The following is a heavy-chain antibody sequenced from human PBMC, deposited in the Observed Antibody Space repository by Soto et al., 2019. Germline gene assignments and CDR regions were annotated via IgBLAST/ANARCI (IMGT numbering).Heavy chain of an antibody. CDR1: GDSINNADYY. Sequence: QVQLQESGPGLVKPSQTLSLNCSVSGDSINNADYYWSWIRQHAGRVLEWIGYIYYSGTTYYNPSLTSQVTISMDTTKNQFSLETSSVTAAATAVYYCARVRAHAFDIRGQGTMVTVSS. V-gene: IGHV4-31*01. CDR3: ARVRAHAFDI. CDR2: IYYSGTT. J-gene: IGHJ3*02.